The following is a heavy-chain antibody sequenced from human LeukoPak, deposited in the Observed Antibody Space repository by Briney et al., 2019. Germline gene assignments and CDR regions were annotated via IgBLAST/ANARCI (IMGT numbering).Heavy chain of an antibody. Sequence: PGGSLRLPCATSGFTFSSYSMNWVRQAPGKGLEWVSSISSNATYIYYADSLKGRFTISRGNAKNSLYLQMNSLRVEDTAVYYCARAEVVIDGYTYAFDHWGRGTLVTVSS. CDR2: ISSNATYI. CDR1: GFTFSSYS. V-gene: IGHV3-21*01. CDR3: ARAEVVIDGYTYAFDH. D-gene: IGHD5-24*01. J-gene: IGHJ4*02.